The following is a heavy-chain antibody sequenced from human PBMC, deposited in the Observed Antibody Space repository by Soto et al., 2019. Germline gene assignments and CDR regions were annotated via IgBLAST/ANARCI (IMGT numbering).Heavy chain of an antibody. CDR2: INHSGST. D-gene: IGHD3-10*01. CDR3: ARGSNMVRGVISWSY. J-gene: IGHJ4*02. CDR1: GGSFSGYY. Sequence: SETLSLTCAVYGGSFSGYYWSWIRQPPGKGLEWIGEINHSGSTNYNPSLKSRVTISVDTSKNQFSLKLSSVTAADTAVYYCARGSNMVRGVISWSYWGQGTLVTVSS. V-gene: IGHV4-34*01.